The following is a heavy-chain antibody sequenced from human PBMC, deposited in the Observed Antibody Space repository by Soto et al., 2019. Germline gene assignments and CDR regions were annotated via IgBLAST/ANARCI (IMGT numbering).Heavy chain of an antibody. CDR3: ATNIAVAGTWYFDL. CDR2: ISGSGGST. Sequence: EVQLLESGGGLVQPGGSLRLSCAASGFTFSSYAMSWVRQAPGKGLGWASAISGSGGSTYYADSAKGRFTISRDNSKNTLYLQMNSVRAEDTAVYYCATNIAVAGTWYFDLWGRGTLVTVSS. CDR1: GFTFSSYA. D-gene: IGHD6-19*01. J-gene: IGHJ2*01. V-gene: IGHV3-23*01.